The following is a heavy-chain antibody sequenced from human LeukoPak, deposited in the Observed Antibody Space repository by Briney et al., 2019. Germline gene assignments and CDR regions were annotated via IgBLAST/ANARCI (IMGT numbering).Heavy chain of an antibody. Sequence: QPSETLSLTCAVYGGSFSGYYWSWIRQPPGKGLEWIGEINHSGSTNYNPSLKSRVTISVDTSKNQFSLKLSSVTAADTAVYYCARGRFDILTGLNQTSFDYWGQGTLVTVSS. D-gene: IGHD3-9*01. V-gene: IGHV4-34*01. J-gene: IGHJ4*02. CDR3: ARGRFDILTGLNQTSFDY. CDR1: GGSFSGYY. CDR2: INHSGST.